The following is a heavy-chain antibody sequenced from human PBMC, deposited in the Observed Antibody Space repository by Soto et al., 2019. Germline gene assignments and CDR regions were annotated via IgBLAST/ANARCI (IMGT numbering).Heavy chain of an antibody. CDR1: GYTFTSYA. V-gene: IGHV1-3*01. J-gene: IGHJ3*02. CDR2: INAGNGNT. Sequence: GASVTGSCKASGYTFTSYAVHWVRQAPGQRLEWMGWINAGNGNTKYSQKFQGRVTITRDTSASTAYMELSSLRSEDTAVYYCAREAKDYYGSGSYYISDAFDIWGQGTMVTVSS. D-gene: IGHD3-10*01. CDR3: AREAKDYYGSGSYYISDAFDI.